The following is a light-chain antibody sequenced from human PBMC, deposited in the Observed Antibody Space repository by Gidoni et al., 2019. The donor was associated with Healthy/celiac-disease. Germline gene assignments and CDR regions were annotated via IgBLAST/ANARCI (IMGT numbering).Light chain of an antibody. V-gene: IGKV3-11*01. J-gene: IGKJ4*01. CDR1: QSVSSY. CDR2: DAY. CDR3: QQRSNWPLT. Sequence: DIVLTQSPATLSLSPGERATLSCRASQSVSSYLAWYQQKPGQAPRLLIYDAYNRATGIPTRFRGSGSGTDFTLTISSLEPEDFAVYYCQQRSNWPLTFGGGTKVEIK.